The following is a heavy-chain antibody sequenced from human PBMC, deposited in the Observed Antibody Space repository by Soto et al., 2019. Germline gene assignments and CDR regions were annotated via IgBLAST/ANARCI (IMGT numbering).Heavy chain of an antibody. V-gene: IGHV1-18*04. CDR3: ARAGASNWNYVSSSS. CDR2: ISANSGDT. Sequence: ASVKVSCKASGYNFAGSGFIWVRQAPGQGLEWMGWISANSGDTNYAQNLQGRVTMTTDTSTSTAYMELRSLTSDDTAVYYCARAGASNWNYVSSSSWGQGTLATVSS. CDR1: GYNFAGSG. D-gene: IGHD1-7*01. J-gene: IGHJ4*02.